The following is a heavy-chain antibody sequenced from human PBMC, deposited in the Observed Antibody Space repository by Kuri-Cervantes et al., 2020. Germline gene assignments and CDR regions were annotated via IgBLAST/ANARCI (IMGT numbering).Heavy chain of an antibody. CDR3: ARGLFLWFGEVLAGDY. J-gene: IGHJ4*02. CDR2: SNGNGCST. Sequence: GGSLRLSCAASGLTFINAWMSWARQAPGKGLEWVSGSNGNGCSTGYADSVEGRFTVSRDNAKNSLYLQMNSLRAEDTSLYYCARGLFLWFGEVLAGDYWGQGTLVTVSS. D-gene: IGHD3-10*01. CDR1: GLTFINAW. V-gene: IGHV3-20*04.